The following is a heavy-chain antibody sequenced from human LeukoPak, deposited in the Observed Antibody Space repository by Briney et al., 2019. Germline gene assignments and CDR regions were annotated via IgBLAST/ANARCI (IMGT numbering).Heavy chain of an antibody. Sequence: GRSLRLSCAASGFTFSDYYMSWIRQAPGKGLEWVSYISSSGSTIYYADSVKGRFTISRDNAKNSLYLQMNSLRAEDTAAYYCARDRSGSYRTSGFDYWGQGTLVTVSS. CDR3: ARDRSGSYRTSGFDY. D-gene: IGHD1-26*01. J-gene: IGHJ4*02. V-gene: IGHV3-11*01. CDR1: GFTFSDYY. CDR2: ISSSGSTI.